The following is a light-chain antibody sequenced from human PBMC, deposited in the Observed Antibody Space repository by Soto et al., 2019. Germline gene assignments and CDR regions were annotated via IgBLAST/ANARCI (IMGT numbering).Light chain of an antibody. Sequence: QMTQSPSSVSAFVGDRVAISCRASQAIGGWLAWYQQSPGKAPKLLIFAASTLQRGVPSRFSGSWSGTDFTLTINNLQPEDSATYHCQQANGLPTFGGGTKVEIK. J-gene: IGKJ4*01. CDR3: QQANGLPT. CDR1: QAIGGW. CDR2: AAS. V-gene: IGKV1-12*01.